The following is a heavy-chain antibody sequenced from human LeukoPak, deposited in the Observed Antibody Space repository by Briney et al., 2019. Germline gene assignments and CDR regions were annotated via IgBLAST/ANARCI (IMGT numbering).Heavy chain of an antibody. CDR2: ISGSGGST. D-gene: IGHD4-17*01. Sequence: GGSLRLSCAASGFTFSSYAMSWVRQAPGKGLEWVSAISGSGGSTYYADSVKGWFTISKDNSKNTLYLQMNSLRAEDTAVYYCAKIAGDYVSFDYWGQGTLVTVSS. J-gene: IGHJ4*02. CDR1: GFTFSSYA. CDR3: AKIAGDYVSFDY. V-gene: IGHV3-23*01.